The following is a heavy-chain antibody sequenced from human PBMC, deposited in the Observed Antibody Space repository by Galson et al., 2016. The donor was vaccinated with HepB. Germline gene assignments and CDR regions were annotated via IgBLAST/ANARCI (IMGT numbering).Heavy chain of an antibody. CDR2: INHSGIS. Sequence: ETLSLTCGVDGVSFSNYYWSWIRQSPGKGLAWIGEINHSGISNFNASLKSRVTISVDTSKNQFSLNLTSVTAADTAVYYCERGRGLFRLAMRVDYCDYWGQGTLVTGSS. V-gene: IGHV4-34*01. CDR3: ERGRGLFRLAMRVDYCDY. D-gene: IGHD6-19*01. CDR1: GVSFSNYY. J-gene: IGHJ4*02.